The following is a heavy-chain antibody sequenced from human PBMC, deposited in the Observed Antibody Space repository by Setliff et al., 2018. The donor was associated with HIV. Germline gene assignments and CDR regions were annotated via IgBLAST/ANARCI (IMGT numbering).Heavy chain of an antibody. Sequence: PSETLSLTCTVSDGSITTDNYFWGWIRQPPGKGLEWIGSIYYTGNTYSNSSLKSRASMSVDTSKKQISLRLHSVTAADTAVYYCARDSRGSGNFDFWGQGTLVTVSS. CDR3: ARDSRGSGNFDF. V-gene: IGHV4-39*07. J-gene: IGHJ4*02. CDR1: DGSITTDNYF. CDR2: IYYTGNT. D-gene: IGHD3-10*01.